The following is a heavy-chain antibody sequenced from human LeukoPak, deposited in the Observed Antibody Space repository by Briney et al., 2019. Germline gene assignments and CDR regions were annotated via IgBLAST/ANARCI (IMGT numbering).Heavy chain of an antibody. J-gene: IGHJ3*02. D-gene: IGHD2-15*01. CDR1: GFIFSHYW. CDR3: AREDMWAFDM. CDR2: IKPDGTEK. Sequence: GGSLRLSCAASGFIFSHYWMSWVRQAPGKGLEWVANIKPDGTEKYYVDSVKGRFTISRDNAKNSLYLLMDSLRAEDTAVYYCAREDMWAFDMWGQGAMVTVPS. V-gene: IGHV3-7*01.